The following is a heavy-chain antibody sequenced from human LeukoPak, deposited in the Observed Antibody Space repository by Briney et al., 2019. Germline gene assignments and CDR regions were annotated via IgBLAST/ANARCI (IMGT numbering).Heavy chain of an antibody. J-gene: IGHJ6*02. CDR1: GDSFSNYG. CDR2: VIPALGVP. D-gene: IGHD1-26*01. Sequence: EASVKVSCKASGDSFSNYGLSWVRQAPGQGLEWMGRVIPALGVPNYAQKFQGRVTITADTYTSAAYMELSSLRSEDTAVYYCAADSGDDYYSAMDVWGQGTTVTVTS. CDR3: AADSGDDYYSAMDV. V-gene: IGHV1-69*04.